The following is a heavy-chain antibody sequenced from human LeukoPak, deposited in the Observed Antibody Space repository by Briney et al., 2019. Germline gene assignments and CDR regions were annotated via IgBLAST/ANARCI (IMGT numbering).Heavy chain of an antibody. Sequence: PSETLSLTRMDPGGSFSSYYWCWIWQPPGKGREWMGYIYYRGSTNYNPSLKSRVTISLDTSKIQFSLKLSSVTAADTAVFYCARGRERYFDWAGAFDIWGQGTMVTVSS. CDR3: ARGRERYFDWAGAFDI. J-gene: IGHJ3*02. CDR1: GGSFSSYY. CDR2: IYYRGST. D-gene: IGHD3-9*01. V-gene: IGHV4-59*01.